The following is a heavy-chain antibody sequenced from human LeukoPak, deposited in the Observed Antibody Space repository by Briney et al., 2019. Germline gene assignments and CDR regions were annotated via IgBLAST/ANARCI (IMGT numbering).Heavy chain of an antibody. V-gene: IGHV3-30*03. CDR1: GFTFSQYA. Sequence: GGSLRLSCAASGFTFSQYAMHWVRQAPGKGLEWVAVMSYDGSAQYYADSVRGRFTISRDNSKNTLFLQMNSLRPEDTAVYYCARQKGGFRAAAGGRGPTDYWGQGTLVTVSS. CDR3: ARQKGGFRAAAGGRGPTDY. J-gene: IGHJ4*02. D-gene: IGHD6-13*01. CDR2: MSYDGSAQ.